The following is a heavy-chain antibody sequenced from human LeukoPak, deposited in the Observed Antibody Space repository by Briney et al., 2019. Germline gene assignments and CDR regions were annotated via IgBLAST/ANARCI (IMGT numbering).Heavy chain of an antibody. V-gene: IGHV4-59*08. CDR3: ARLKMARGYDILTGANNWFDP. J-gene: IGHJ5*02. Sequence: SETLSLTCTVAGGSISSYYWSWIRQPPGKGLEWIGYIYYSGSTNYNPSLKSRVTISVDTSKDQFSLKLSSVTAAATAVHYCARLKMARGYDILTGANNWFDPWGQGTLVTVSS. D-gene: IGHD3-9*01. CDR2: IYYSGST. CDR1: GGSISSYY.